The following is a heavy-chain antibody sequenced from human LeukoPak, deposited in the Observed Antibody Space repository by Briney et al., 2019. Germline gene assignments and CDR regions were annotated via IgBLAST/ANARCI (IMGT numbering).Heavy chain of an antibody. CDR3: TTDIPIVVVVAATPGWFDP. V-gene: IGHV3-15*01. D-gene: IGHD2-15*01. CDR2: IKSKTDGGTT. Sequence: GGSLRLSCAASGFTFSNAWMSWVRQAPGKGLEWVGRIKSKTDGGTTDYAAPVKGRFTISRDDSKNTLYLQMNSLKTEDTAVYYCTTDIPIVVVVAATPGWFDPWGQGTLVTASS. CDR1: GFTFSNAW. J-gene: IGHJ5*02.